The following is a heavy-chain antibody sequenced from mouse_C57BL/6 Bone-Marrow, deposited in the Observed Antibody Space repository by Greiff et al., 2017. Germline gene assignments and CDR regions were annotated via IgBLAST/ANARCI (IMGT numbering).Heavy chain of an antibody. CDR1: GYTFTDYN. Sequence: EVQLQQSGPELVKPGASVKIPCKASGYTFTDYNMDWVKQSDGKSLEWIGDINPNNGGIFYNQKFKGKATLTVDKSSSTAYMELRSLTSEDTAVYYCAGSKDGGYTTGAYWGQGTLVTVSA. CDR3: AGSKDGGYTTGAY. D-gene: IGHD2-3*01. CDR2: INPNNGGI. J-gene: IGHJ3*01. V-gene: IGHV1-18*01.